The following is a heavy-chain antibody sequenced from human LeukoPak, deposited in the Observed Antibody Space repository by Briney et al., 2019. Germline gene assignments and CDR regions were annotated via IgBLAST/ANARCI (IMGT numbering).Heavy chain of an antibody. V-gene: IGHV4-34*12. CDR3: ARGYDSGGYYAYFDY. Sequence: KSSETLSLTCTVYGGSFRGYYWTWIRQSPGKGLQWIGEVIHSGATNYNPSLTSRLIISVDTSRNQFSLKLSSVTAADTAVYYCARGYDSGGYYAYFDYWGQGALVTASS. CDR1: GGSFRGYY. J-gene: IGHJ4*02. D-gene: IGHD3-22*01. CDR2: VIHSGAT.